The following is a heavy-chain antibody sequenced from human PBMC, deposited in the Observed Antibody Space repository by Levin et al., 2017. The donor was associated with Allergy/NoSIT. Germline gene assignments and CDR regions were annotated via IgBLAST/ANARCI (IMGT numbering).Heavy chain of an antibody. J-gene: IGHJ4*02. CDR2: ISWNSGSI. D-gene: IGHD4-17*01. CDR1: GFTFDDYA. V-gene: IGHV3-9*01. CDR3: AKDGYEGAYGDYGAFDY. Sequence: GGSLRLSCAASGFTFDDYAMHWVRQAPGKGLEWVSGISWNSGSIGYADSVKGRFTISRDNAKNSLYLQMNSLRAEDTALYYCAKDGYEGAYGDYGAFDYWGQGTLVTVSS.